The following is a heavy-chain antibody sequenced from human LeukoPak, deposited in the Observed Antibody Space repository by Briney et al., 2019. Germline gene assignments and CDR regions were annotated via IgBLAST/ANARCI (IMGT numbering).Heavy chain of an antibody. D-gene: IGHD4-17*01. CDR2: IYSGGST. J-gene: IGHJ6*03. CDR3: ASSYGDHGGSRLKYYYYYYMDV. CDR1: GFTVSSNY. Sequence: PGGSLRLSCAASGFTVSSNYMSWVRQAPGKGLEWVSVIYSGGSTYYADSVKGRFTISRDNSKNTLYLQMGSLRAEDMAVYYCASSYGDHGGSRLKYYYYYYMDVWGKGTTVTISS. V-gene: IGHV3-66*01.